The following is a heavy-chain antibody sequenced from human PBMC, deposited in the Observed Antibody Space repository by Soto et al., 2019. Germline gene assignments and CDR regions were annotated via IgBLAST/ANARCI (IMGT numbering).Heavy chain of an antibody. CDR2: IYYSGST. V-gene: IGHV4-39*01. D-gene: IGHD6-19*01. J-gene: IGHJ6*02. Sequence: PSETLSLTCTVSGGSISSSIYYWGWIRHPPGKGLEWIGSIYYSGSTYYNPSLKSRVTISVDTSKNQFSLKLSSVTAADTAVYYCARQGYSSGWYGYYYYYGMDVWGQGTTVTVSS. CDR1: GGSISSSIYY. CDR3: ARQGYSSGWYGYYYYYGMDV.